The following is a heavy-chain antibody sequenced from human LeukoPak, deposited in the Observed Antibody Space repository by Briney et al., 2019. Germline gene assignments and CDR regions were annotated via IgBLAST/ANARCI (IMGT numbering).Heavy chain of an antibody. Sequence: GGSLRLSCATSGFSFSNYAMHWLRQAPGKGLEWVTVISYDGNNKYYADSVKGRFTISRDKSKNSLSVQMNSLSAEDTAVYYCVRKDLNGRKCLPDHWGQGTL. V-gene: IGHV3-30*04. J-gene: IGHJ4*02. CDR1: GFSFSNYA. CDR2: ISYDGNNK. D-gene: IGHD3-9*01. CDR3: VRKDLNGRKCLPDH.